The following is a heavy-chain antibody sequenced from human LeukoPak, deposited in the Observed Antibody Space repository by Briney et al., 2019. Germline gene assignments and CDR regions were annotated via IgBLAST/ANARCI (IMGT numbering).Heavy chain of an antibody. CDR2: INHSGST. CDR3: RYAIAAADSLDY. Sequence: SETLSLTCAVYGGSFSGYYWSWIRQPPGKGLEWIGEINHSGSTNSNPSLKSRVTISVDTSKNQFSLKLSSVTAADTAVYYCRYAIAAADSLDYWGQGTLVTVSS. J-gene: IGHJ4*02. CDR1: GGSFSGYY. V-gene: IGHV4-34*01. D-gene: IGHD6-13*01.